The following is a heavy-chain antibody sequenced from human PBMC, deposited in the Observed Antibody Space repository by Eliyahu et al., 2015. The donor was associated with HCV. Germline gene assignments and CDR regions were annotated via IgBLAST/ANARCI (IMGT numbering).Heavy chain of an antibody. CDR1: GASFXXYY. J-gene: IGHJ6*02. V-gene: IGHV4-34*01. CDR3: ARVPPYSEFDYYGLDA. CDR2: XTHNGFI. Sequence: QVQLQQWGAGLLKPSETLSLTCAVXGASFXXYYWGXXRQSPAQGLXWIGEXTHNGFIIYNPSXKSRLTMSFDSSTNLFSLELSSVTAADTAVYYCARVPPYSEFDYYGLDAWGQGTTVTVSS. D-gene: IGHD1-26*01.